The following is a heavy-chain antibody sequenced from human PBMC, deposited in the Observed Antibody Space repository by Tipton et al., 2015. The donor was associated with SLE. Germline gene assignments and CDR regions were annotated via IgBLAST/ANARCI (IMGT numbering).Heavy chain of an antibody. V-gene: IGHV4-59*12. CDR1: GGSISSYY. CDR3: ARVVDTAMVLDY. CDR2: IYYSGST. J-gene: IGHJ4*02. D-gene: IGHD5-18*01. Sequence: TLSLTCTVSGGSISSYYWSWIRQPPGKGLEWIGYIYYSGSTNYNPSLKSRVTISVDTSKNQFSLKLSSVTAADTAVYYCARVVDTAMVLDYWGQGTLVTVSS.